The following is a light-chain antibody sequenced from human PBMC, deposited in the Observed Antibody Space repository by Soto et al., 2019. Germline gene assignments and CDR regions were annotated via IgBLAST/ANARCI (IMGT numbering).Light chain of an antibody. V-gene: IGKV3-20*01. Sequence: EIVLTQSPGTLSLSPGERATLSCRASQSISSNYLAWYQQKPGQAPRLLISGASSRATGIPDRFSGSGSGTDFTLTITRLEPEDFAVYYCQQYGTAPLTFGGGIKVQIE. CDR2: GAS. J-gene: IGKJ4*01. CDR3: QQYGTAPLT. CDR1: QSISSNY.